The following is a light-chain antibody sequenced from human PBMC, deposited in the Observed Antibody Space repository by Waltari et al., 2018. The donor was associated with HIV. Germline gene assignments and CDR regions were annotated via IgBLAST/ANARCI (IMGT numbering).Light chain of an antibody. CDR2: DAS. J-gene: IGKJ3*01. CDR3: QPTYTVPLT. CDR1: QYINTY. Sequence: DIQMTQSPSSLSASVGDRVTITCRSSQYINTYLNWYQQKPGTAPKALIYDASSLESGGPSRVSCRGLGTDFTLTISSLQPDDYATYFRQPTYTVPLTFGPGTKVDIK. V-gene: IGKV1-39*01.